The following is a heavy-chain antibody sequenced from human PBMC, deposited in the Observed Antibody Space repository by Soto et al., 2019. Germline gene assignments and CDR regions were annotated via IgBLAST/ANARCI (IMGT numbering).Heavy chain of an antibody. J-gene: IGHJ6*02. CDR1: GFTFSSYA. CDR2: IRDDGTNK. V-gene: IGHV3-30-3*01. D-gene: IGHD3-10*01. CDR3: ARDGRIATVRGVRYDYYGMDV. Sequence: QVQLVESGGGVVQPGRSLRLSCAASGFTFSSYAMHWVRQAPGKGLEWVALIRDDGTNKFYADPVKGRFSISRDNSKNKLFMQMTSLRVEDTAVYYCARDGRIATVRGVRYDYYGMDVWGQGTTVTDSS.